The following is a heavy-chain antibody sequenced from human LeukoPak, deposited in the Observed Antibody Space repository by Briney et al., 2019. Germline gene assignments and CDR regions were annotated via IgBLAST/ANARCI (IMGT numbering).Heavy chain of an antibody. D-gene: IGHD6-13*01. CDR3: ARSDSSSWYVNY. CDR1: GFTFSSYW. J-gene: IGHJ4*02. CDR2: INSDGSST. V-gene: IGHV3-74*01. Sequence: GGSLRLSCAASGFTFSSYWMHWVRQAPGKGLVWVSRINSDGSSTSYADSVKGRFTISRDNAKNSLYLQMNSLRAEDTAVYYCARSDSSSWYVNYWGQGTLVTVSS.